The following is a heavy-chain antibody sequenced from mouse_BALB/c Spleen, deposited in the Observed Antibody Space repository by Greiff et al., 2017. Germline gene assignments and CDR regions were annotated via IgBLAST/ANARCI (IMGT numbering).Heavy chain of an antibody. J-gene: IGHJ4*01. V-gene: IGHV5-15*02. Sequence: DVMLVESGGGLVQPGGSRKLSCAASGFTFSDYGMAWVRQAPGKGPEWVAFISNLAYSIYYADTVTGRFTISRENAKNTLYLEMSSLRSEDTAMYYCARARAMDYWGQGTSVTVSS. CDR2: ISNLAYSI. CDR3: ARARAMDY. D-gene: IGHD3-1*01. CDR1: GFTFSDYG.